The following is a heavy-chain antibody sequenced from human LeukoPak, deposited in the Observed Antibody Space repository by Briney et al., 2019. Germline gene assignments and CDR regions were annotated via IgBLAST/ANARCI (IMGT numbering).Heavy chain of an antibody. CDR3: ARVDNSGYLWDY. V-gene: IGHV3-74*01. D-gene: IGHD3-22*01. CDR2: LDIDGSDT. J-gene: IGHJ4*02. Sequence: GGSLRLSCTASGFTFSKYWMHWVRQAPGKGLVWVSRLDIDGSDTSYADSVKGRFTISRDNAKNTLYLQMSSLRVEDTAIYYCARVDNSGYLWDYWGQGTLVTVSS. CDR1: GFTFSKYW.